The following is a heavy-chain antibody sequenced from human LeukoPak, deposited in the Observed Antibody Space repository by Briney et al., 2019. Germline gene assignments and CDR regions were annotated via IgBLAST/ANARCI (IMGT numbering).Heavy chain of an antibody. D-gene: IGHD3-9*01. CDR1: GFTFDDYA. V-gene: IGHV3-9*01. Sequence: QPGGSLRPSWAASGFTFDDYAMPWARQAPGKGLGWVSGISWNSGSIGYADSVKGRFTISRDNAKNSLYLQMYSLRAEDTALYYCAKARLRYFDWLSEPYFDYWGQGTLVTVSS. CDR3: AKARLRYFDWLSEPYFDY. J-gene: IGHJ4*02. CDR2: ISWNSGSI.